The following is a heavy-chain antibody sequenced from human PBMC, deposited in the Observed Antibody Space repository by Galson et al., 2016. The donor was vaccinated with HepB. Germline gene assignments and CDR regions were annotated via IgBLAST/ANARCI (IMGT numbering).Heavy chain of an antibody. D-gene: IGHD3-3*01. CDR1: GFTFSSYS. J-gene: IGHJ6*02. V-gene: IGHV3-21*01. CDR3: ARERGYDFWSGYYSPHKYEMDV. Sequence: SLRLSCAVSGFTFSSYSVNWVRQAPGKGLEWVSSISGSTTYRYYADSVKGRFTISRDNAKNSLFLQMSSLRAEDTAVYYCARERGYDFWSGYYSPHKYEMDVWGQGTTVTVSS. CDR2: ISGSTTYR.